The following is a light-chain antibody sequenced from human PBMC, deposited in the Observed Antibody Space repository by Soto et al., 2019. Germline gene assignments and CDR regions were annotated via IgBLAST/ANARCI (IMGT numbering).Light chain of an antibody. CDR3: QHDNSYPWT. CDR1: QSITSY. CDR2: GAS. J-gene: IGKJ1*01. Sequence: DIQVTKSPSSLSASVAHSVTIHCRASQSITSYLAWYQQKPGKAPNLLIYGASTLDSGFPSRFSGSGSGTDFTLTIISLQSEDFAAYYCQHDNSYPWTLGQGTKVDIK. V-gene: IGKV1-9*01.